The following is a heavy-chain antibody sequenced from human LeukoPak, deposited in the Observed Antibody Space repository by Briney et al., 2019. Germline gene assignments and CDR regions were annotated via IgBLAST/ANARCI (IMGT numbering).Heavy chain of an antibody. CDR1: GGSISSYY. V-gene: IGHV4-59*01. Sequence: SETLSLTCTVSGGSISSYYWSWLRQPPGKGLEWIGYIYYSGSTNYNPSLKSRVTISVDTSKNRFSLKLSSVTAEDTAVYYCARGYYDFWSGYYQRAPFDYWGQGTLVTVSS. CDR3: ARGYYDFWSGYYQRAPFDY. J-gene: IGHJ4*02. D-gene: IGHD3-3*01. CDR2: IYYSGST.